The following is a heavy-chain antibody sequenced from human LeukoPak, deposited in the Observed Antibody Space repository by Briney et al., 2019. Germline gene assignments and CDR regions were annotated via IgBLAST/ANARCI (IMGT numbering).Heavy chain of an antibody. V-gene: IGHV3-23*01. CDR2: VTGGGDDT. J-gene: IGHJ4*02. CDR1: GFTFSNYA. Sequence: GGSLRLSCAASGFTFSNYAMNWVRQAPGKGLEWVSLVTGGGDDTYYAESVRGRFTISRDNSKNTLFLQMDSLRADDTAVYFCAKAAGSSYGAEYCPNWGQGTLVTVSS. CDR3: AKAAGSSYGAEYCPN. D-gene: IGHD2-8*02.